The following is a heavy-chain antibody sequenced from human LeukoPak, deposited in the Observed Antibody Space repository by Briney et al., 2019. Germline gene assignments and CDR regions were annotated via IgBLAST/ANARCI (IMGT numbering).Heavy chain of an antibody. V-gene: IGHV1-46*01. CDR3: ARGAYFTMVRGVLNNWFDP. J-gene: IGHJ5*02. CDR2: INPSGGSP. Sequence: GASVKVSCKASGYTFTSHYMHWVRQAPEKGLEWMGIINPSGGSPNYAQKFQGRVTMTRDMSTTTVYMELSSLRSEDTAMYYCARGAYFTMVRGVLNNWFDPWGQGTLVTVSS. CDR1: GYTFTSHY. D-gene: IGHD3-10*01.